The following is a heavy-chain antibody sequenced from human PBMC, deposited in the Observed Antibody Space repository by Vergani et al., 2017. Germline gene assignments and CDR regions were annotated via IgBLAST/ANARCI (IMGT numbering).Heavy chain of an antibody. V-gene: IGHV4-34*01. J-gene: IGHJ6*03. D-gene: IGHD4-11*01. CDR1: GGSFTSYH. CDR3: SRVNTETNGHLYYYYYIDV. Sequence: QVQLQQWGGGLLKPSETLSLTCVVNGGSFTSYHWTWIRQSPGEGLEWVGDIDHTGRPDYNPSHKSRLTMSVDKSRNQFSLTLNSVTATDTAIYFCSRVNTETNGHLYYYYYIDVWGQGTAVTVS. CDR2: IDHTGRP.